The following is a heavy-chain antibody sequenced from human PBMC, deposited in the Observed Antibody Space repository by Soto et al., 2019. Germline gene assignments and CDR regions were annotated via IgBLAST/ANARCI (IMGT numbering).Heavy chain of an antibody. J-gene: IGHJ4*02. D-gene: IGHD3-3*01. V-gene: IGHV3-23*01. Sequence: GGSLRLSCAASGFTFSNYGMSWVRQAPGKGLEWVSVMSGSGDDAYYADSVKGRFTISRDNSKNMPYLQMNSLRAEDTAVYFCAKKVTIYAVDPADYWGQGTLVTVSS. CDR3: AKKVTIYAVDPADY. CDR2: MSGSGDDA. CDR1: GFTFSNYG.